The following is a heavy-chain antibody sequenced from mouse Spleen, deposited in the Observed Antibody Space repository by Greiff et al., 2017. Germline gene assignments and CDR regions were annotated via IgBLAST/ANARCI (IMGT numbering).Heavy chain of an antibody. J-gene: IGHJ3*01. CDR2: IDPENGNT. CDR1: GYSFTSYY. CDR3: AEGGITTGFAY. Sequence: EVQLQQSGPELVKPGASVKISCKASGYSFTSYYMHWVKQRPEQGLEWIGWIDPENGNTIYDPKFQGKASITADTSSNTAYLQLSSLTSEDTAVYYCAEGGITTGFAYWGQGTLVTVSA. V-gene: IGHV14-1*02. D-gene: IGHD2-4*01.